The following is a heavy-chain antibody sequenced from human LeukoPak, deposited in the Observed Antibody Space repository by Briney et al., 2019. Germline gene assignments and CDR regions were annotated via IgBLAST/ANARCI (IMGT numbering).Heavy chain of an antibody. Sequence: SETLSLTCADYGGSFSGYYWSWIRQPPGKGLEWIGEINHSGSTNYNPSLKSRVTMSVDTSKNQFSLKLSSVTAADTAMYYCAREVADYGGYYYYHYMDVWGKGTTVTISS. J-gene: IGHJ6*03. V-gene: IGHV4-34*01. CDR1: GGSFSGYY. CDR2: INHSGST. CDR3: AREVADYGGYYYYHYMDV. D-gene: IGHD4-23*01.